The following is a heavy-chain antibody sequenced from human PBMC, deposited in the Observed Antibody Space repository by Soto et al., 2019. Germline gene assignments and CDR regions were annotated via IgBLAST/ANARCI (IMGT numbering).Heavy chain of an antibody. CDR2: ISSGSSTM. CDR3: ARERTYSRGMDV. D-gene: IGHD2-21*01. V-gene: IGHV3-48*01. CDR1: GFTFSSYS. Sequence: EVQLVESGGGLVQPGGSLTLSCAASGFTFSSYSINWVRQAPVKGLEWVSHISSGSSTMYYADSVKGRFTISRDNAKNSLYLKMNGLRVDDTAVYCCARERTYSRGMDVWGHGPTVTVS. J-gene: IGHJ6*02.